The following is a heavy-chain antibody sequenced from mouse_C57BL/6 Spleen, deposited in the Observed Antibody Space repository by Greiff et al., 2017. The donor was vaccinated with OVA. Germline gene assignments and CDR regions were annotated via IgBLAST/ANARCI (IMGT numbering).Heavy chain of an antibody. V-gene: IGHV1-52*01. CDR2: IDPSDSET. J-gene: IGHJ2*01. D-gene: IGHD1-1*01. CDR1: GYTFTSYW. Sequence: QVQLQQPGAELVRPGSSVKLSCKASGYTFTSYWMHWVKQRPIQGLEWIGNIDPSDSETHYNQKFKDKATLTVDKSSSTAYMQLSSLTSDDSAVYSCASTVTSVVAFGYWGQGTTLTVAS. CDR3: ASTVTSVVAFGY.